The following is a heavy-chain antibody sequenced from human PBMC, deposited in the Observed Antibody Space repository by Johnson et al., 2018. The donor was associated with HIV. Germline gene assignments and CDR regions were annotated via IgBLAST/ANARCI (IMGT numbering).Heavy chain of an antibody. J-gene: IGHJ3*02. CDR1: GFTFSSYW. Sequence: VQLVESGGGLVQPGGSLRLSCAASGFTFSSYWMSWVRQAPGKGLEWVANIKEDGSAKSYVDSVKGRFTISRDNAKNSLYLQMNSLRAEDTALYYCARDQEGPFDIWGQGTMVTVSS. CDR2: IKEDGSAK. CDR3: ARDQEGPFDI. V-gene: IGHV3-7*03.